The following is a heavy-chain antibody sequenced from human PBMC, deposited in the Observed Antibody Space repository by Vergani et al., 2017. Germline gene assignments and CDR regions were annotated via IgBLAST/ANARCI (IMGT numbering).Heavy chain of an antibody. CDR1: GYTFTSYD. V-gene: IGHV1-2*04. CDR2: INPNSGGT. CDR3: ARGVGVTTFDGFDY. Sequence: QVQLVQSGAEVKKPGASVKVSCKASGYTFTSYDINWVRQATGQGLEGMGWINPNSGGTNYAQKFQGWVTMTRDTSISTAYMELSRLRSDDTAVYYCARGVGVTTFDGFDYWGQGTLVTVSS. J-gene: IGHJ4*02. D-gene: IGHD4-11*01.